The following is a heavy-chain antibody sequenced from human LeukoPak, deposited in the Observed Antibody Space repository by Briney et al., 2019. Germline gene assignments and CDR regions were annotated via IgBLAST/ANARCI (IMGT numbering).Heavy chain of an antibody. J-gene: IGHJ6*03. D-gene: IGHD1-26*01. CDR1: GGSISSSNYY. CDR3: AKGSGWEQSYYYYYMDV. Sequence: SETLSLTCTVSGGSISSSNYYWGWIRQPPGKGLEWIGSIYYSGSTYYSPSLKSRVTISVDTSKNQFSLKLSSVTAADTAVYYCAKGSGWEQSYYYYYMDVWGKGTTVTISS. CDR2: IYYSGST. V-gene: IGHV4-39*07.